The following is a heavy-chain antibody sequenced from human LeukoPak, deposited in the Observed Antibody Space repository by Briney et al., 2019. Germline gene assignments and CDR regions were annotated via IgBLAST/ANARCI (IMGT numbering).Heavy chain of an antibody. J-gene: IGHJ4*02. D-gene: IGHD1-26*01. CDR3: ASILSGSYWY. CDR1: GFTFSSYG. CDR2: ISSSSGTI. Sequence: GGSLRLSCAASGFTFSSYGMHWVRQAPGKGLEWVSYISSSSGTIYYADSVEGRFTISRDNAKNSLYLQMNSLRDEDTAVYYCASILSGSYWYWGQGTLVTVSS. V-gene: IGHV3-48*02.